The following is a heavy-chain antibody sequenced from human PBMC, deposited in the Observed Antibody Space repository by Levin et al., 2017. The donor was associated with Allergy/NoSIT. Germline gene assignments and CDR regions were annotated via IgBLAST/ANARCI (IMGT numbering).Heavy chain of an antibody. D-gene: IGHD3-10*01. CDR3: ARDRGIPGSDAFDI. Sequence: ASVKVSCKASGYTFPSHGISWVRQAPGQGLEWMGWISVYNGNTNYAQKLQGRVTMTTDIPTKTAYMELRSLRSDDTAVYYCARDRGIPGSDAFDIWGQGTMVTVSS. CDR1: GYTFPSHG. CDR2: ISVYNGNT. V-gene: IGHV1-18*01. J-gene: IGHJ3*02.